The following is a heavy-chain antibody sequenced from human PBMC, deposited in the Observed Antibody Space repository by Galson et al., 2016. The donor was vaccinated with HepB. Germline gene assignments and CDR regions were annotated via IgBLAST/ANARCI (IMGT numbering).Heavy chain of an antibody. V-gene: IGHV7-4-1*02. J-gene: IGHJ6*02. D-gene: IGHD6-19*01. Sequence: SVKVSCKASGYTFTSYSIVWVRQAPGQGLEWMGWINTYTGNPTFAQGFTGRFVFSFDTSVSTAYLQISSLKAEDTAVYYCARPSGWYADYYALDVWGQGTTVTVSS. CDR1: GYTFTSYS. CDR2: INTYTGNP. CDR3: ARPSGWYADYYALDV.